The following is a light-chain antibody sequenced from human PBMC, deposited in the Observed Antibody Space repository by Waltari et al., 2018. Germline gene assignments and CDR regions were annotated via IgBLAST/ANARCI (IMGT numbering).Light chain of an antibody. CDR3: CSYVGLGTYV. V-gene: IGLV2-23*02. CDR1: RSDVGNYNL. CDR2: EVT. Sequence: QSGLAQPASASGSPGQSITIPCTGTRSDVGNYNLVHWYQQRPGKAPRLLIYEVTKRAPGTSDRFSASKSGNTASLSISGLQAQEDEADYYCCSYVGLGTYVFGTGTKVTV. J-gene: IGLJ1*01.